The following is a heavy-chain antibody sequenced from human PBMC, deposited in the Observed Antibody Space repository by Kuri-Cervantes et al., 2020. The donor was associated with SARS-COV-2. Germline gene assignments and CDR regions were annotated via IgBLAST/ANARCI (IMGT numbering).Heavy chain of an antibody. CDR3: ARQLARVGFDY. D-gene: IGHD6-13*01. Sequence: SVKVSCKASGYTFTSYGISWVRQAPGQGLEWMVGIIPNLGIANYSQKFQGRVTITADKSTSKAYMELRRLRSDDTAVYYCARQLARVGFDYWGQGTLVTVSS. J-gene: IGHJ4*02. CDR1: GYTFTSYG. V-gene: IGHV1-69*10. CDR2: IIPNLGIA.